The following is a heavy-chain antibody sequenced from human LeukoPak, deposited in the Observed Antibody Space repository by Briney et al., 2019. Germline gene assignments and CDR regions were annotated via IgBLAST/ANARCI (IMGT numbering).Heavy chain of an antibody. CDR2: IIPIFGTA. CDR3: ARCLHYYDSSGYAADACYFDY. J-gene: IGHJ4*02. Sequence: GASVKVSCKASGGTFSSYAISWVRQAPGQGLEWMGGIIPIFGTANYAQKFQGRVTITADESTSTAYMELSSLRSEDTAVYYCARCLHYYDSSGYAADACYFDYWGQGTLVTVSS. CDR1: GGTFSSYA. D-gene: IGHD3-22*01. V-gene: IGHV1-69*13.